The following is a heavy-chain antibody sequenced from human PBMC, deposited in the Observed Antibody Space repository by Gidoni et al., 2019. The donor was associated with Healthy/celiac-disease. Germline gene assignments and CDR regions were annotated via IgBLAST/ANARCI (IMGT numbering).Heavy chain of an antibody. J-gene: IGHJ4*02. CDR1: GFTFSSYA. CDR3: VYDSSGYYPLDY. D-gene: IGHD3-22*01. Sequence: EVQLLESGGGLVQPGGSLRLSCAASGFTFSSYAMSWVRQAPGKGLEWVSAISGSGGSTYYADSVKGRFTISRDNSKNTLYLQMNSLRAEDTAVYYCVYDSSGYYPLDYWGQGTLVTVSS. V-gene: IGHV3-23*01. CDR2: ISGSGGST.